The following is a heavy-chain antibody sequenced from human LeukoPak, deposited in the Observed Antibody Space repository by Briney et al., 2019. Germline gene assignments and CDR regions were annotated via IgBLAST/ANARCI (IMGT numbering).Heavy chain of an antibody. J-gene: IGHJ6*03. Sequence: PSETLSLTCTVSGGSISSHYWSWIRQPPGQGLEWIGYIYYSGSTNYNPSLKSRVTISVDTSKNQFSLKLSSVTAADTAVYYCARGGASPPYYYYYYMDVWGKGTTVTVSS. D-gene: IGHD3-16*01. CDR1: GGSISSHY. V-gene: IGHV4-59*11. CDR3: ARGGASPPYYYYYYMDV. CDR2: IYYSGST.